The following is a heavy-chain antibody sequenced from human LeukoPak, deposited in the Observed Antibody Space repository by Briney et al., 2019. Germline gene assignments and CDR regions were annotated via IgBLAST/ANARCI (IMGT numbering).Heavy chain of an antibody. V-gene: IGHV1-18*01. CDR3: ARDGYKSFPPLDY. CDR1: GYSFTSYD. D-gene: IGHD5-24*01. J-gene: IGHJ4*02. Sequence: ASVKVSCKASGYSFTSYDISWVRQAPGQGLEWMGWISGYNGNTNYAQKVQGRVTMTTDTSTRTAYMELRSLRSDDTAVYYCARDGYKSFPPLDYWGQGTLVTVSS. CDR2: ISGYNGNT.